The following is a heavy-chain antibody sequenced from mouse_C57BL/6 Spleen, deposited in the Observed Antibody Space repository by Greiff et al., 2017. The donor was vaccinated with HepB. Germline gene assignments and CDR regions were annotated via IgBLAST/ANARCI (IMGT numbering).Heavy chain of an antibody. J-gene: IGHJ4*01. CDR2: IDPSDSET. D-gene: IGHD4-1*01. CDR1: GYTFTSYW. V-gene: IGHV1-52*01. Sequence: QVQLQQPGAELVRPGSSVKLSCKASGYTFTSYWMHWVKQRPIQGLEWIGNIDPSDSETHYNQKFKDKATLTVDKSSSTAYMQLSSLTSEDSAVYYSARDWDYAMDYWGQGTSVTVSS. CDR3: ARDWDYAMDY.